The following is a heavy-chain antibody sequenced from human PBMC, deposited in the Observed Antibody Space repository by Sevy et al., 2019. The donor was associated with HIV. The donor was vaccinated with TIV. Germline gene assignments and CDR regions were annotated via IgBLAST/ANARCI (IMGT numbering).Heavy chain of an antibody. CDR3: ARDSSNYYDSGSHYKRNVAASAWFDP. Sequence: SETLSLTCTVSGYSINRNTYWGWIRQPPGKGLEWLGSVHHGGSTYYNPSLKSRVTISTDTSKNQFSLKLNSVTAADAAVYFCARDSSNYYDSGSHYKRNVAASAWFDPWGQGTLVTVSS. CDR1: GYSINRNTY. J-gene: IGHJ5*02. D-gene: IGHD3-10*01. V-gene: IGHV4-38-2*02. CDR2: VHHGGST.